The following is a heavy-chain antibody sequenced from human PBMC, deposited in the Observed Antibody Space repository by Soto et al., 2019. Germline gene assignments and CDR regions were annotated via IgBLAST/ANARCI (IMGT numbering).Heavy chain of an antibody. V-gene: IGHV3-30-3*01. CDR2: ISYYGSNK. CDR1: GYTFSINA. J-gene: IGHJ6*02. D-gene: IGHD3-10*01. CDR3: ARARGGDYYYSYAMDV. Sequence: QEQLVESGGGVVQPGRSLRLSCEGSGYTFSINAMHWVRQAPGKGLEWVAVISYYGSNKSYTDSVKGRFTISRDNSKNTLYLQMNSLRLEDTAGYRCARARGGDYYYSYAMDVWGQGTKVTVSS.